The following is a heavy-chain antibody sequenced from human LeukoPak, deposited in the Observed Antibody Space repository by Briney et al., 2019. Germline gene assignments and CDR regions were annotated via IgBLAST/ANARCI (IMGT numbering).Heavy chain of an antibody. Sequence: GGSLRLSCAASGFTFSGYSMNWVRQAPGKGLEWVSYISSSSSTVYYADSVKRRFTISRDNAQNSLFLKMNSLRAEDTGVYYCASPYFDFWSGYQKQPFDYWGQGTLVTVSS. CDR3: ASPYFDFWSGYQKQPFDY. J-gene: IGHJ4*02. CDR1: GFTFSGYS. D-gene: IGHD3-3*01. CDR2: ISSSSSTV. V-gene: IGHV3-48*01.